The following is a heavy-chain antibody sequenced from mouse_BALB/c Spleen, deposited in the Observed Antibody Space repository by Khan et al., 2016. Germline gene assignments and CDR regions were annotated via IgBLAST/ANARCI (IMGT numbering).Heavy chain of an antibody. CDR2: IDPSNGNP. CDR1: GFNIKDTY. J-gene: IGHJ1*01. Sequence: VQLKESGAELVKPGASVKLSCTASGFNIKDTYMHWVQQRPEPGLEWIGRIDPSNGNPKYDPKFQCKATRTADTTSNTAYLQVSSMRSERTAVESGAGTYFEGWGAGNTGTGSS. D-gene: IGHD3-3*01. V-gene: IGHV14-3*02. CDR3: AGTYFEG.